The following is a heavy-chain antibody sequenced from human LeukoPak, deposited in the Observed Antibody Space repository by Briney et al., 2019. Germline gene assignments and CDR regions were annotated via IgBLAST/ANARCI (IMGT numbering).Heavy chain of an antibody. CDR2: ISSSGSTI. V-gene: IGHV3-48*03. J-gene: IGHJ4*02. CDR1: GFTFSSYE. Sequence: GGSLRLSCAASGFTFSSYEMNWVRQAPGKGLEWVSYISSSGSTIYYADSVKGRFTISRDNAKNSLYLQMNSLRAEDTAVYYCARVGYYGSGSYYIHVGTTFDYWGQGTLVTVSS. D-gene: IGHD3-10*01. CDR3: ARVGYYGSGSYYIHVGTTFDY.